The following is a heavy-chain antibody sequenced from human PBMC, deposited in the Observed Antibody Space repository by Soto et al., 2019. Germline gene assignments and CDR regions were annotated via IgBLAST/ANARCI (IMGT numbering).Heavy chain of an antibody. V-gene: IGHV1-2*04. D-gene: IGHD3-3*01. CDR3: ARGMGFWSGYYYMDV. CDR2: INPNSGGT. J-gene: IGHJ6*03. Sequence: ASVKVSCKASGYTFTGYYMHWVRQAPGQGLEWMGWINPNSGGTNYAQKFQGWVTMTRDTSISTAYMELSRLRSDDTAVYYCARGMGFWSGYYYMDVWGKGTTVTVSS. CDR1: GYTFTGYY.